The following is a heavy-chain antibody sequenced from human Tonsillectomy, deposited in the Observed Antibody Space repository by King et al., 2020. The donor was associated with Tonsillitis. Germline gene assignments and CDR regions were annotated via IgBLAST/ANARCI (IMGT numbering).Heavy chain of an antibody. Sequence: LQLQESGPGLVKPSETLSLTCTVSGGSISSSDYYWGWIRQPPGKGLEWIGTIYYSGSTYYNPSLKSRVTISADTSQNQLSLKLTSVTAADTAVYYCARAPLYCSSTSCYCGYFDYWVQGTLVTVSS. CDR3: ARAPLYCSSTSCYCGYFDY. CDR2: IYYSGST. J-gene: IGHJ4*02. CDR1: GGSISSSDYY. D-gene: IGHD2-2*01. V-gene: IGHV4-39*07.